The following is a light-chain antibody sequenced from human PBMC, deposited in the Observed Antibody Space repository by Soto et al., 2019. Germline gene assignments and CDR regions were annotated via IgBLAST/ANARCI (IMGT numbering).Light chain of an antibody. CDR3: QHYNGYPIT. V-gene: IGKV1-5*01. CDR2: DAS. Sequence: DIQMTQSPSTLSASVGDRVTITCRASQSISSWLAWYQQKPGKAPNLLIYDASSLESGVPSRFSGSGSGTEFTLTISSLQPADFATYYCQHYNGYPITFGQGTRLEIK. CDR1: QSISSW. J-gene: IGKJ5*01.